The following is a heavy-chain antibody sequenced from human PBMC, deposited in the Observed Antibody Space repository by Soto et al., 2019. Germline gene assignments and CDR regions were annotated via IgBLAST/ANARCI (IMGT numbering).Heavy chain of an antibody. Sequence: GGSLRLSCAASGFTFSSYGMHWVRQAPGKGLEWVAVISYDGSNKYYADSVKGRFTISRDNSKNTLYLQMNSLRAEDTAVYYCAKGIPRYDSSWGQGTLVTVSS. CDR2: ISYDGSNK. J-gene: IGHJ4*02. CDR1: GFTFSSYG. CDR3: AKGIPRYDSS. D-gene: IGHD3-22*01. V-gene: IGHV3-30*18.